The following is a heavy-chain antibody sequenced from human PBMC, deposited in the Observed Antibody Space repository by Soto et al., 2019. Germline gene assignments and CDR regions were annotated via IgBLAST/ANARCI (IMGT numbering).Heavy chain of an antibody. J-gene: IGHJ5*01. CDR1: GFMFGTSG. D-gene: IGHD1-1*01. CDR3: ARDASGTTSFLAS. CDR2: IWLDGSER. Sequence: GGSLRLSCEASGFMFGTSGMHWVRQAPGKGLEWVSGIWLDGSERYYLDSVKGRFTISRDNSKNTLFLQMNSLRVEDTAVYFCARDASGTTSFLASWGQGTLVTVSS. V-gene: IGHV3-33*01.